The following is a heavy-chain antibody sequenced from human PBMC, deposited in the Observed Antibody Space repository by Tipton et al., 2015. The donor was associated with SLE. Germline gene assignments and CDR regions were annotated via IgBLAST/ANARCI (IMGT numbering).Heavy chain of an antibody. CDR2: IDTSGNNI. D-gene: IGHD6-13*01. CDR1: GFTFSNFE. Sequence: SLRLSCAASGFTFSNFEMNWVRQAPGKGREWLSYIDTSGNNIYYADSVTGRFTISRDNAKKSLYLQMNSLRVEDTAVYYCVRDDRFRTASGTTYYYGMDVWGQGTTVTVSS. CDR3: VRDDRFRTASGTTYYYGMDV. J-gene: IGHJ6*02. V-gene: IGHV3-48*03.